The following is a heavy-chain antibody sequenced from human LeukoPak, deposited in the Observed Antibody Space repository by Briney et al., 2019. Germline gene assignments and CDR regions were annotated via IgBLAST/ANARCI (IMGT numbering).Heavy chain of an antibody. CDR3: AKWGDYDVLTGYYVSDF. V-gene: IGHV3-23*01. Sequence: SGGSLRLSCAASGFIFSNYAMYWVRQAPGKGLEWVSAISGRSDNTYYADSVKGRFTLSRDSSKNTLYLQMNSLRADDTAVYYCAKWGDYDVLTGYYVSDFWGQGTLVTASS. CDR2: ISGRSDNT. J-gene: IGHJ4*02. D-gene: IGHD3-9*01. CDR1: GFIFSNYA.